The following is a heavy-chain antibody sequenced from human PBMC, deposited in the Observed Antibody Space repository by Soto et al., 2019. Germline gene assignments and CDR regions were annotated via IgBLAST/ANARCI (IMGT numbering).Heavy chain of an antibody. Sequence: ASVKVSCKASGYTFTGYYMHWVRQAPGQGLEWMGWINPNSGGTNYAQKFQGRVTMTRDTSISTAYMELSRLRSDGTAVYYCARDASIAAARARFDPWGQGTLVTVSS. CDR2: INPNSGGT. V-gene: IGHV1-2*02. D-gene: IGHD6-13*01. J-gene: IGHJ5*02. CDR1: GYTFTGYY. CDR3: ARDASIAAARARFDP.